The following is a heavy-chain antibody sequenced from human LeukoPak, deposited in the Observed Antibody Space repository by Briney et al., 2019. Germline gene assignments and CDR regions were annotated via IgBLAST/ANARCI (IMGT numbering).Heavy chain of an antibody. J-gene: IGHJ4*02. V-gene: IGHV3-48*03. Sequence: PGGSLRLSCAASRFTFSSYVMSWVRQAPGKGLEWLSYISDSGSMVHYADSVKGRLAISRDNAKNSLYLQMNSLRAEDTAVYYCARGLHFDSWGQGTLVTVSS. CDR1: RFTFSSYV. CDR2: ISDSGSMV. CDR3: ARGLHFDS.